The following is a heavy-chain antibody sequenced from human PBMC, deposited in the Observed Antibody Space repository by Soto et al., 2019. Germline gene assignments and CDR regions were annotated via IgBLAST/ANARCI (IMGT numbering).Heavy chain of an antibody. V-gene: IGHV1-69*01. CDR1: RGPFSSQA. J-gene: IGHJ6*02. Sequence: QVQVEHAGAEVKKPGSSLKVSCNTSRGPFSSQAFNWVRQARGHWLSWRGGIIPILGSTTYAQKFQDRVTFTADESTITVYMELSSLRAEDTATYFCAWSGGPYFYYVIDDWGRGTTVTVSS. CDR2: IIPILGST. D-gene: IGHD2-15*01. CDR3: AWSGGPYFYYVIDD.